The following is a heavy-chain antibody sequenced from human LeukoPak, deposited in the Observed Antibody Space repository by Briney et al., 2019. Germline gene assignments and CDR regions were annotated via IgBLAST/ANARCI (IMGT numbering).Heavy chain of an antibody. Sequence: PGRSLRLSCAASGFTFDDYAMHWVRQAPGKGLEWVSGISWNSGSIGYADSVKGRFTISRDNAKNSLYLQMNSLRAEDTALYYCAKGTSGIAVAGPVNYWGQGTLVTVSS. J-gene: IGHJ4*02. D-gene: IGHD6-19*01. CDR3: AKGTSGIAVAGPVNY. V-gene: IGHV3-9*01. CDR2: ISWNSGSI. CDR1: GFTFDDYA.